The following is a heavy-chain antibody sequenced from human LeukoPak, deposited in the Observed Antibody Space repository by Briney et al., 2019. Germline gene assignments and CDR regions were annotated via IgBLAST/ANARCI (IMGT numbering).Heavy chain of an antibody. V-gene: IGHV1-2*02. J-gene: IGHJ4*02. Sequence: ASVKVSCKPSGSTFTCYYMHWMRPAPGQGLEWMGWINLNSGGTNYAQKFQGRVTMTRDTSISTAYMELSRLRYDDTAVYYCASWAGGNAPVASFDYWGQGTLVTVSS. D-gene: IGHD1-14*01. CDR3: ASWAGGNAPVASFDY. CDR1: GSTFTCYY. CDR2: INLNSGGT.